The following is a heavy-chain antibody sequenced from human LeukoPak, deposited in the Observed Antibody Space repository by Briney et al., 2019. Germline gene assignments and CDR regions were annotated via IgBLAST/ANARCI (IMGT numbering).Heavy chain of an antibody. CDR1: GGSISSYY. CDR3: ARDNHYDFYLLDY. V-gene: IGHV4-59*12. D-gene: IGHD3-3*01. Sequence: SETLSLTCTVSGGSISSYYWSWIRQPPGKVLEWIGYIYYSGSTNYNPSLKSRVTISVDTSKNQFSLKLGSVTAADTAVYYCARDNHYDFYLLDYWGQGTLVTVSS. CDR2: IYYSGST. J-gene: IGHJ4*02.